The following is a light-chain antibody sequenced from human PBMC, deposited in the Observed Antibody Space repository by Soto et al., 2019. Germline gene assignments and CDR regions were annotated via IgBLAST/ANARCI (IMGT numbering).Light chain of an antibody. V-gene: IGKV3-20*01. CDR2: AAS. CDR1: QSITSKF. CDR3: QQYGGSPTLA. Sequence: EIVLTQSPGTLSLSPGERATLSCRASQSITSKFVAWYQQRPGQPPRLLIYAASTRATGTPDRFNGSGSETDFTLTISRLEPEDFAVYYCQQYGGSPTLAFGGGTKVEI. J-gene: IGKJ4*01.